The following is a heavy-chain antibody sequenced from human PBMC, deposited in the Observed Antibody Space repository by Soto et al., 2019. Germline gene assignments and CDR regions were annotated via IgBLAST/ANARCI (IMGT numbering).Heavy chain of an antibody. D-gene: IGHD1-26*01. Sequence: GESLKISCKGSGYSFTSYWIGWVRQMPGKGLEWMGIIYPGDSDTGYSPSFQGQVTISVDKSISTAYLQWSSLKASDTAMYYCARLGNSGRYWRYFDYWGQGTLVTVSS. V-gene: IGHV5-51*01. CDR1: GYSFTSYW. CDR3: ARLGNSGRYWRYFDY. J-gene: IGHJ4*02. CDR2: IYPGDSDT.